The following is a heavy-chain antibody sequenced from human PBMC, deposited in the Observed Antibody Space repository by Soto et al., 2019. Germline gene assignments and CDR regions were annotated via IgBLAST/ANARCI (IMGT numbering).Heavy chain of an antibody. CDR2: ISSSSSYI. V-gene: IGHV3-21*01. CDR1: GVTFSSYS. D-gene: IGHD7-27*01. J-gene: IGHJ6*02. Sequence: GGSLRLSCAASGVTFSSYSMNWVRQAPGKGLEWVSSISSSSSYIYYADSVKGRFTISRDNAKNSLYLQMNSLRAEDTAVYYCARESGDYYYYGMDVWGQGTTVTVSS. CDR3: ARESGDYYYYGMDV.